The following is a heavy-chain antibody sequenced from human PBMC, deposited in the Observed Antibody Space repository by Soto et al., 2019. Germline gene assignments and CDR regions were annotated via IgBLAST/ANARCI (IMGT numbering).Heavy chain of an antibody. Sequence: ASVKVSCKASGYTFTSYGITWVRQAPGQGLEWMGWISAYNGNTNYAQKLQGSVTMTTDTSTSTAYMELRSLRSDDTAVYYCARVGGQGTVTTKVYYGMDVWGQGTTVTVSS. D-gene: IGHD4-17*01. CDR1: GYTFTSYG. V-gene: IGHV1-18*01. CDR3: ARVGGQGTVTTKVYYGMDV. CDR2: ISAYNGNT. J-gene: IGHJ6*02.